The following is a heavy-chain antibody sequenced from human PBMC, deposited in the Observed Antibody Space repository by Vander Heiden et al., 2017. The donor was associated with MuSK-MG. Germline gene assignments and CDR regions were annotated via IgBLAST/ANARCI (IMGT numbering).Heavy chain of an antibody. CDR2: LYPNGDT. D-gene: IGHD3-22*01. V-gene: IGHV4-61*02. Sequence: QVQLQESGPGLVKPSQTLSLTCTVAGGSINSGIYYWGWLRQPAGKGLEWIGRLYPNGDTRYSPFLKSRVSISMDASRNQFSLNLTSVTAADTAMYFCARDDYDSSAEINWFDLCGQGSLGTVSS. J-gene: IGHJ5*02. CDR1: GGSINSGIYY. CDR3: ARDDYDSSAEINWFDL.